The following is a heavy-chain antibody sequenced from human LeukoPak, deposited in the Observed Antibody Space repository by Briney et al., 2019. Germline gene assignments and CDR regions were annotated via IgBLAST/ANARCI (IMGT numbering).Heavy chain of an antibody. D-gene: IGHD2-8*01. CDR1: GYKFSTYG. Sequence: GRSLRVSCVGSGYKFSTYGMHWVRQPPGKGLEWVAVISYDGRNHSYADAVKGRFTISRDNSKNTQYLQMNSLRAEDTAVYYCVKDLRFCTNAVCYTGGFENWGQGTLVTVSS. CDR3: VKDLRFCTNAVCYTGGFEN. V-gene: IGHV3-30*18. J-gene: IGHJ4*02. CDR2: ISYDGRNH.